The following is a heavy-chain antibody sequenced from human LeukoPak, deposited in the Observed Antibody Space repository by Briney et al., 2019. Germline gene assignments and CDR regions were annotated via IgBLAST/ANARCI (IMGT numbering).Heavy chain of an antibody. D-gene: IGHD3-16*02. V-gene: IGHV3-15*01. Sequence: GGSLRLSCAVSGFTFSNVWMSWVRQAPGKGLEWFGRIKSTVDGGTTEYSTPVKGRFTVSREDSKQTLHLQMNGVRPADTAVYYCTSDLRVIVTKNYLNYWGRGTLVTVSS. J-gene: IGHJ4*02. CDR3: TSDLRVIVTKNYLNY. CDR2: IKSTVDGGTT. CDR1: GFTFSNVW.